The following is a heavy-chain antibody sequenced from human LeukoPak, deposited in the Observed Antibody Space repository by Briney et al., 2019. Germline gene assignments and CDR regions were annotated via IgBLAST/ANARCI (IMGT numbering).Heavy chain of an antibody. J-gene: IGHJ4*02. Sequence: SETLSLTCTVSGGSISSYYWSWIRQPPGKGLEWIGYIYYSGSTNYNPSLKSRVTISVDTSKNQFSPKLSSVTAADTAVYYCARWMGGEYCSSTSCYTFDYWGQGTLVTVSS. D-gene: IGHD2-2*02. CDR2: IYYSGST. CDR1: GGSISSYY. CDR3: ARWMGGEYCSSTSCYTFDY. V-gene: IGHV4-59*01.